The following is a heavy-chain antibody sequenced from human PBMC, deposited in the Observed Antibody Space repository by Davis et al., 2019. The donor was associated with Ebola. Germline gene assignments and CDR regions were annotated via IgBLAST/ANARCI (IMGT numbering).Heavy chain of an antibody. V-gene: IGHV1-69*13. J-gene: IGHJ6*03. D-gene: IGHD3-3*01. CDR1: GGTFSSYA. CDR3: ARAYVLRFLEWSRGYYYYYMDV. Sequence: SVKVSCKASGGTFSSYAISWVRQAPGQGLEWMGGIIPIFGTANYAQKFQGRVTITADESTSTAYMELSSLRSEDTAVYYCARAYVLRFLEWSRGYYYYYMDVWGKGTTVTVSS. CDR2: IIPIFGTA.